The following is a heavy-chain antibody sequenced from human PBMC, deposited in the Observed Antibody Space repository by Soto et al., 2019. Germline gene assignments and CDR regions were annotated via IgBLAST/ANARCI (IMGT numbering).Heavy chain of an antibody. D-gene: IGHD3-3*01. CDR2: ISAYNGNT. Sequence: AAVKVSCKASGYTFTSYGISWVRQAPGQGLEWMGRISAYNGNTNYAQKLQGRVTMTTDTSTSTAYMGQRSLRSDDTAVYYCARDGLVEWGYYYYGMDVWGQGTTVTVSS. CDR3: ARDGLVEWGYYYYGMDV. J-gene: IGHJ6*02. CDR1: GYTFTSYG. V-gene: IGHV1-18*01.